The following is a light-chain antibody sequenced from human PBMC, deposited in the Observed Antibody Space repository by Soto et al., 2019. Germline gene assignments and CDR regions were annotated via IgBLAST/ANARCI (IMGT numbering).Light chain of an antibody. CDR2: DAS. Sequence: DIPMTQSPSTLSASVGDRVTITCRASQSISSWLAWYQQKPGKAPKLLIYDASSLESGVPSRFSGSGSGTEFTLTISSLQPDDFATYYCQQYNSYSLTFSGGTKVEIK. V-gene: IGKV1-5*01. J-gene: IGKJ4*01. CDR1: QSISSW. CDR3: QQYNSYSLT.